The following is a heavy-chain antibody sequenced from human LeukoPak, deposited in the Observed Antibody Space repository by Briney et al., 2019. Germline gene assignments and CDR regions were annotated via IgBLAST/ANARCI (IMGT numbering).Heavy chain of an antibody. CDR3: ARLSKGRYFDYIFDN. J-gene: IGHJ4*02. CDR1: GGSVSSTGFY. CDR2: IYYTGST. Sequence: PSETLSLTCTVSGGSVSSTGFYWGWIRQPPGKGLQWIGNIYYTGSTYHNPSLNSRVAMSVDTSQNQFSLKMASVTAADTAIYYCARLSKGRYFDYIFDNWGQGTLVTVSS. D-gene: IGHD3-9*01. V-gene: IGHV4-39*01.